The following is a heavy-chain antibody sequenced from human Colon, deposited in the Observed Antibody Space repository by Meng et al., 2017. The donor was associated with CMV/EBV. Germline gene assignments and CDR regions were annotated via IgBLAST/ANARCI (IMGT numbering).Heavy chain of an antibody. CDR1: GFVVSSFW. D-gene: IGHD1-14*01. V-gene: IGHV3-7*01. CDR3: ARDLTTDYNYYYGMDV. Sequence: GESLKISCAASGFVVSSFWMTWVRQAPGKGLEWVATIKQPGREKFYADSVKGRFTISRDNAKNSVFLQMNSLRNEDTGVYYCARDLTTDYNYYYGMDVWGHGTTVTVSS. J-gene: IGHJ6*02. CDR2: IKQPGREK.